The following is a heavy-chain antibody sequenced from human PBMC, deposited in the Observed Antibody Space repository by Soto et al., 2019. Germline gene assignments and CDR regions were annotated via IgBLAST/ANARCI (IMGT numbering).Heavy chain of an antibody. J-gene: IGHJ6*03. V-gene: IGHV4-34*01. CDR3: ARGSPATTVTTIAYYYMDV. CDR2: INHSGST. Sequence: SETLSLTCAVYGGSFSGYYWSWIRQPPGKGLEWIGEINHSGSTNYNPSLKSRVTISVDTSKNQFSLKLSSVTAADTAVYYCARGSPATTVTTIAYYYMDVWGKGTTVTVSS. CDR1: GGSFSGYY. D-gene: IGHD4-17*01.